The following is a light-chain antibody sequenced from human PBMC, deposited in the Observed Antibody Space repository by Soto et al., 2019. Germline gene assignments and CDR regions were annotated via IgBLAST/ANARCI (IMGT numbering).Light chain of an antibody. CDR3: AAWDDSLNGFWV. V-gene: IGLV1-44*01. CDR1: TSNIGSNT. J-gene: IGLJ3*02. Sequence: QSVLTQPPSAAGTPGQGGTISCSGTTSNIGSNTVNWYQQLPGTAPKLLIYTNNQRPSGVPDRFSGSKSGTSASLAISGLQSDDAADYYCAAWDDSLNGFWVVCAGTQLAVL. CDR2: TNN.